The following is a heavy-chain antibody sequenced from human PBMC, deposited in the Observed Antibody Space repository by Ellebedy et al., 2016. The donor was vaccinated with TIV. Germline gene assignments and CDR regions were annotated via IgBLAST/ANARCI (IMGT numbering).Heavy chain of an antibody. CDR3: ARELGRYSYGYGAFDI. J-gene: IGHJ3*02. D-gene: IGHD5-18*01. V-gene: IGHV4-39*02. CDR1: GGSINSRSYY. Sequence: MPGGSLRLSCTVSGGSINSRSYYWGWIRQPPGKGLEWIGSIYYSGSTYYNPSLKSRVTISVDTSKNHFSLKLSSVTAADTAVFYCARELGRYSYGYGAFDIWGQGTMVTVSS. CDR2: IYYSGST.